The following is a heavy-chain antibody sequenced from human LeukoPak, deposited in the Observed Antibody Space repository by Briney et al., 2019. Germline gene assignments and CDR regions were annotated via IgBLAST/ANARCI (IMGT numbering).Heavy chain of an antibody. CDR3: ARIDSSGSY. Sequence: ASVKVSCKASGYTFTSYYMHWVRQAPGQGLEWMGKINPSGAGTTYARKFQGRVTMTSDTSTSTVYMDLSSLRSEDTAVYYCARIDSSGSYWGQGTLVTVSS. V-gene: IGHV1-46*01. CDR2: INPSGAGT. D-gene: IGHD3-22*01. J-gene: IGHJ4*02. CDR1: GYTFTSYY.